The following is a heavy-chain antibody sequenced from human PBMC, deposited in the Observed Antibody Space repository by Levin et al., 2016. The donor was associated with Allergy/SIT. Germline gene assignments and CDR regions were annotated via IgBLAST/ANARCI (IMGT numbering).Heavy chain of an antibody. Sequence: WVRQAPGQGLEWMGQIIPMFGTANYAQKFQGRVTITADESTSTAYMELSSLRFEDTAIYYCATTNWNMRYPEAYYYVMDVWGQGTTVTVSS. V-gene: IGHV1-69*01. CDR2: IIPMFGTA. CDR3: ATTNWNMRYPEAYYYVMDV. D-gene: IGHD1/OR15-1a*01. J-gene: IGHJ6*02.